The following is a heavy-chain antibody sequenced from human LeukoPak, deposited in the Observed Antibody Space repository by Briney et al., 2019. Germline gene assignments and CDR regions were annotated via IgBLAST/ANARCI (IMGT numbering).Heavy chain of an antibody. CDR2: IYYSGST. CDR3: ARDTGSLSFDY. D-gene: IGHD2-21*01. Sequence: SETLSLTCTVSGGSISSYYWSWIRQPPGKGLEWIGYIYYSGSTNYNPSLKSRVTISVDTSKNQFSLKLSSVTAADTAVCYCARDTGSLSFDYWGQGTLVTVSS. V-gene: IGHV4-59*01. CDR1: GGSISSYY. J-gene: IGHJ4*02.